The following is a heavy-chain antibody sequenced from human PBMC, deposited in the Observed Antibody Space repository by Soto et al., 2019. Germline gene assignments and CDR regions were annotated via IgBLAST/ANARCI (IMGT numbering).Heavy chain of an antibody. CDR2: ISYDGGNK. Sequence: PGGSLRLSCAASGFTFSSYAMHWVRQAPGKGLEWVAVISYDGGNKYYADSVKGRFTISRDNSKNTLYLQMNSLRAEDTAVYYCARGGATTGYYYGMDVWGQGTTVTVSS. CDR1: GFTFSSYA. V-gene: IGHV3-30-3*01. CDR3: ARGGATTGYYYGMDV. J-gene: IGHJ6*02. D-gene: IGHD1-26*01.